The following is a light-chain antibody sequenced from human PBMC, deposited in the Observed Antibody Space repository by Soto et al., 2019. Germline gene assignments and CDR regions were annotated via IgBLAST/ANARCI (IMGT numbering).Light chain of an antibody. J-gene: IGKJ1*01. CDR1: QSVSSY. CDR2: DAS. CDR3: QQRSNWPPP. Sequence: EIVLTQSPATLSLSPGERATLSCSASQSVSSYVAWYQQKPGQAPRLLIYDASNRATGIPARFSGSGSGTDFTLTIRSLGPEDCAVYYCQQRSNWPPPFGQGTKVEI. V-gene: IGKV3-11*01.